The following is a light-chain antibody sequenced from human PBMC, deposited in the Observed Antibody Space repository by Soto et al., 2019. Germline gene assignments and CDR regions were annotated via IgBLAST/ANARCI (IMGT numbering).Light chain of an antibody. V-gene: IGKV3-20*01. CDR2: DGS. CDR3: QHYVISPWT. CDR1: QTVRNNY. J-gene: IGKJ1*01. Sequence: EFVLTQSPGTLSLSPGERATLSCRASQTVRNNYLAWYQQKPGQAPRLLIYDGSSRATGIPDRFSGSGSGTDFTLPISRLEPEDFAVYYCQHYVISPWTFGQGTKVDIK.